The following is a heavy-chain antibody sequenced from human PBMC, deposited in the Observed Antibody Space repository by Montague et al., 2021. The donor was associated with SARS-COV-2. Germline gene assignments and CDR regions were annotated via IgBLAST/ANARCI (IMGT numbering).Heavy chain of an antibody. V-gene: IGHV3-23*03. CDR3: AKGAGRYYDSSGYYGY. D-gene: IGHD3-22*01. J-gene: IGHJ4*02. CDR1: GFTFSSYA. Sequence: SLRLSCAASGFTFSSYAMSWVRQAPGKGLEWVSVIYVGGSSTYCADFVKGRFTISRDNSKNTLYLQMNSLRAEDTAVYYCAKGAGRYYDSSGYYGYWGQGTLVTVSS. CDR2: IYVGGSST.